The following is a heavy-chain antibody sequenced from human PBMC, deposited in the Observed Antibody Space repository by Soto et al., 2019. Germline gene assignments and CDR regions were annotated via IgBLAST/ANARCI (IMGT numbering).Heavy chain of an antibody. CDR1: GGSISSGGYY. V-gene: IGHV4-31*03. CDR2: IYYSGST. J-gene: IGHJ4*02. D-gene: IGHD3-22*01. Sequence: SETLSLTCTVSGGSISSGGYYWSWIRQHPGKGLEWIGYIYYSGSTYYNPSLKSRVTLSVYTSNNQFSLKLSSVTAADTAVYYCARDIMDYYDSSGYYDYWGQGTLVTVSS. CDR3: ARDIMDYYDSSGYYDY.